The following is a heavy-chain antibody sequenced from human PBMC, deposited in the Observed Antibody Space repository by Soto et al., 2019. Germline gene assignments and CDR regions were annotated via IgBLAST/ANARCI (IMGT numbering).Heavy chain of an antibody. CDR1: GFTFSSYA. CDR3: ARADYATSRCLDI. V-gene: IGHV3-64*01. Sequence: EVQLVESGGGLVQPGGSLRLSCAASGFTFSSYAMHWVRQAPGKGLEYVSAISSNGGSTYYASSVKGRFTITRDNAKNTQFLQKGRLRAEDMAVYYCARADYATSRCLDIWGKGTIVAVSS. CDR2: ISSNGGST. D-gene: IGHD2-2*01. J-gene: IGHJ3*02.